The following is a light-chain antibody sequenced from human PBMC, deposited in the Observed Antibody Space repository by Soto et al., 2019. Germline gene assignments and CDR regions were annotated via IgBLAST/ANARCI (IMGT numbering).Light chain of an antibody. CDR2: DAS. V-gene: IGKV1-5*01. CDR3: QHYNSYSWT. Sequence: DIQMTQSPSTLSASVGDRVTITCRASQSITIWLAWYQQKPGKGPKLLIVDASSLESGVPSRFSGSGSGTEFTLTISSLQPDDFATYYCQHYNSYSWTFGQGTKVELK. CDR1: QSITIW. J-gene: IGKJ1*01.